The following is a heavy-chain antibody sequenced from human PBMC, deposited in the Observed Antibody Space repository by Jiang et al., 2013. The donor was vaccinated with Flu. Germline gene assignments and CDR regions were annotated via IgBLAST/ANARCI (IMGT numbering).Heavy chain of an antibody. CDR1: GYTLTTFD. J-gene: IGHJ6*02. CDR2: MNPNNDNT. Sequence: GAEVKKPGASVKVSCEASGYTLTTFDINWVRQAAGQGLEWMGWMNPNNDNTAYAQKFQGRVTMTKDTSINTVYMELSSLRYEDTAVYYCARQSRAPGTHFMTVWGRG. D-gene: IGHD1-1*01. V-gene: IGHV1-8*01. CDR3: ARQSRAPGTHFMTV.